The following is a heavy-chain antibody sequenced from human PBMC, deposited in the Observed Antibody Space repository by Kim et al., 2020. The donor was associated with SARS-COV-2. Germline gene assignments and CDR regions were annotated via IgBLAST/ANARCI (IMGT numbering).Heavy chain of an antibody. CDR1: GYTFTSYY. J-gene: IGHJ6*03. CDR2: INPSGGST. CDR3: ARGGDVPGMDMDPYYYYYMDV. V-gene: IGHV1-46*01. Sequence: ASVKVSCKASGYTFTSYYMHWVRQAPGQGLEWMGIINPSGGSTSYAQKFQGRVTMTRDTSTSTVYMELSSLRSEDTAVYYCARGGDVPGMDMDPYYYYYMDVWGKGTTVTVSS. D-gene: IGHD2-2*03.